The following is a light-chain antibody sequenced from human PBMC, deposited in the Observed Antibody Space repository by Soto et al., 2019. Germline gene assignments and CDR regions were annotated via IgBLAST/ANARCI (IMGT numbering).Light chain of an antibody. J-gene: IGLJ7*01. CDR2: GNS. CDR3: QSYDRSLSGSV. Sequence: QSVLTQPPSVSGAPGQRVTISCTGSSSNIGAGYDVHWYQQLPGTAPKLLIYGNSNRPSGVPDRFSGSESGTSASLAITGLQAEDEADYYCQSYDRSLSGSVFGGGTQLTVL. CDR1: SSNIGAGYD. V-gene: IGLV1-40*01.